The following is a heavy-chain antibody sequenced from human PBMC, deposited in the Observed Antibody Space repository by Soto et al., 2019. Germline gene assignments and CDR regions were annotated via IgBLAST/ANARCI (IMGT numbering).Heavy chain of an antibody. Sequence: PSETLSLTCDVSGASISSYYWSWIRQPPGQGLEWIGYIYYSGNTNYNPSLKGRVTMSVDTSKNQFSLNLTSVTAADTAVYFCARASYGSGNYYAPYYFYAMDVWGHGTTVTVSS. CDR3: ARASYGSGNYYAPYYFYAMDV. D-gene: IGHD3-10*01. CDR1: GASISSYY. CDR2: IYYSGNT. J-gene: IGHJ6*02. V-gene: IGHV4-59*01.